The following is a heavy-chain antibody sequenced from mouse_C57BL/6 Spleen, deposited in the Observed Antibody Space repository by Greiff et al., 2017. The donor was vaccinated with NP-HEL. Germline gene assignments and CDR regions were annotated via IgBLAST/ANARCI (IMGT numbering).Heavy chain of an antibody. CDR1: GYAFSSSW. J-gene: IGHJ2*01. CDR2: IYPGDGDT. CDR3: ASALDSSGYSDY. D-gene: IGHD3-2*02. Sequence: QVQLKQSGPELVKPGASVKISCKASGYAFSSSWMNWVKQRPGKGLEWIGRIYPGDGDTNYNGKFKGKATLTADKSSSTAYMQLSSLTSEDSAVYFCASALDSSGYSDYWGQGTTLTVSS. V-gene: IGHV1-82*01.